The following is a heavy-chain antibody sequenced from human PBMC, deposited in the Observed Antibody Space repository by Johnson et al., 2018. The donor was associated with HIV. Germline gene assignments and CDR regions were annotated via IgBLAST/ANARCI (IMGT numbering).Heavy chain of an antibody. Sequence: VQLVESGGGVVRPGGSLRLSCEASGFIFDNYDMSWVRQAPGKGLEWGSGINWTGGSTSYRDSVKGRFTISRDNAKNSLYLQMNSLRVEDTALYYCAREWELLIGAFDIWGQGTMVTVSS. D-gene: IGHD1-26*01. CDR2: INWTGGST. CDR1: GFIFDNYD. CDR3: AREWELLIGAFDI. J-gene: IGHJ3*02. V-gene: IGHV3-20*04.